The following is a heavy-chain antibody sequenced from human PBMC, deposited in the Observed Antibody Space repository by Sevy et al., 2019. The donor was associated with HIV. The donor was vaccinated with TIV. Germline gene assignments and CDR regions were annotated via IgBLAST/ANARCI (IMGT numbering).Heavy chain of an antibody. V-gene: IGHV1-8*01. J-gene: IGHJ3*02. CDR1: GYTFTSYD. Sequence: ASVKVSCKASGYTFTSYDINWVRQATGQGLEWMGWMNPNSGNTGYAQKFQGRVTMTRNTSISTAYMELSSLRSEDTAVYYCARGQSDYYDSSEGAFDIWAKGQWSPSPQ. CDR3: ARGQSDYYDSSEGAFDI. CDR2: MNPNSGNT. D-gene: IGHD3-22*01.